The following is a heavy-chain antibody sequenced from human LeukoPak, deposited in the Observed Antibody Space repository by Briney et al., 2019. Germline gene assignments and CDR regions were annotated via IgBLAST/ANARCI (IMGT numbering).Heavy chain of an antibody. CDR1: GYTFTAYY. V-gene: IGHV1-2*02. Sequence: ASVKVSCKASGYTFTAYYMHWVRQAPGQGLEWMGWINPNSGDTNYAQKFQGRVTMTRDTSISTAYMELSRLRSDDTAVYYCARVPRRQQLVLWWFDPWGQGTLVTVSS. J-gene: IGHJ5*02. D-gene: IGHD6-13*01. CDR3: ARVPRRQQLVLWWFDP. CDR2: INPNSGDT.